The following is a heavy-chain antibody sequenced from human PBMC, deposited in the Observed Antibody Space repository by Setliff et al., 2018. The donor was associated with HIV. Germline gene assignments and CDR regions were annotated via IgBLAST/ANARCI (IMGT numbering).Heavy chain of an antibody. CDR1: AYSINSDYY. V-gene: IGHV4-38-2*02. Sequence: SETLSLTCTVSAYSINSDYYWAWIRQSPGRGLESPGRGLEWIGHIFHSGSTYYNPSLKNRVSMSIDTSQNQFSLRLTSLTAADTAVYYCERSGPVWFGEPPYYFDSWGLGTLVTVSS. CDR3: ERSGPVWFGEPPYYFDS. CDR2: IFHSGST. D-gene: IGHD3-10*01. J-gene: IGHJ4*02.